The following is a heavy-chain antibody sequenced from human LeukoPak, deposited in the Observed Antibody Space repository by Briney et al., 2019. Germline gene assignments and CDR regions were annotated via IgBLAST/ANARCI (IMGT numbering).Heavy chain of an antibody. Sequence: SVKVSCKASGYTFTSYGISWVRQAPGQGLEWMGWISAYNGNTNYAQKLQGRVTMTTDTSTSTAYMELSRLRSDDTAVYYCARAPIVVVVAATKNNWFDPWGQGTLVTVSS. CDR1: GYTFTSYG. V-gene: IGHV1-18*01. CDR2: ISAYNGNT. CDR3: ARAPIVVVVAATKNNWFDP. D-gene: IGHD2-15*01. J-gene: IGHJ5*02.